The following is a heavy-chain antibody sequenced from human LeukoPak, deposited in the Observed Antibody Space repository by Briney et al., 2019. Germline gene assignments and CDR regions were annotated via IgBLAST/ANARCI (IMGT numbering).Heavy chain of an antibody. V-gene: IGHV3-21*01. CDR1: GFTFSSYS. CDR2: ISSSSSYI. J-gene: IGHJ4*02. D-gene: IGHD3-22*01. Sequence: GGSLRLSCAASGFTFSSYSMNWVRQAPGKGLEWVSSISSSSSYIYYADSVKGRFTISRDNAKNSLYLQMNSLRAEDTAVYYCARDSGRDDSSGYYYSEVDYWGQGTLVTASS. CDR3: ARDSGRDDSSGYYYSEVDY.